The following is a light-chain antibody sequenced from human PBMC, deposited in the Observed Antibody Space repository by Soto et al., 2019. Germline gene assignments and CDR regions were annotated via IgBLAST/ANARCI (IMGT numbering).Light chain of an antibody. CDR1: QSVSSSY. CDR2: GAS. CDR3: HQYGSSL. J-gene: IGKJ4*01. Sequence: EVVLTQSPGNPSLSPGERATLSCRASQSVSSSYLAWYQKKPGXAPXLLIYGASSRATGIPDSFSGSGSGTDFTLTISRLEPEDFAVDYCHQYGSSLFGGGTKVDIK. V-gene: IGKV3-20*01.